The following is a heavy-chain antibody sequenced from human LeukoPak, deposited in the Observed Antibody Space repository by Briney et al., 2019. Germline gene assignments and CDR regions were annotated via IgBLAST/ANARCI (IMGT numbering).Heavy chain of an antibody. Sequence: GGSLRLSCAASGFTFSSYWMSWVRQAPGKGLEWVANIKQDGSEKYYVDSVKGRFTISRDNAKNSLYLQMNSLRAEDTAVYYCARDRGAVAATWFDYWGQGTLVTVSS. CDR1: GFTFSSYW. D-gene: IGHD6-19*01. CDR3: ARDRGAVAATWFDY. CDR2: IKQDGSEK. J-gene: IGHJ4*02. V-gene: IGHV3-7*05.